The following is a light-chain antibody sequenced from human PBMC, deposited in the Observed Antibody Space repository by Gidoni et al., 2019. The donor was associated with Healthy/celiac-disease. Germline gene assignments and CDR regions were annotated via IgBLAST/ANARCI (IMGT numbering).Light chain of an antibody. Sequence: DIQMTKSPSSLSASVGDRVTITCRASQSISSYLNGYQQKPGKAPKLLIYAASSLQSGVPSRFSGSGSGTDFTLTIISLQPEDFATYYCQQSYSTPRTFGQGTRLEIK. CDR1: QSISSY. CDR3: QQSYSTPRT. CDR2: AAS. V-gene: IGKV1-39*01. J-gene: IGKJ5*01.